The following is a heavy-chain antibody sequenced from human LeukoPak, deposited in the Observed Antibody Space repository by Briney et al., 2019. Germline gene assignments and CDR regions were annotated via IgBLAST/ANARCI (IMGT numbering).Heavy chain of an antibody. CDR1: GGSVSSNNYY. D-gene: IGHD6-13*01. CDR3: AREPKQGTAATGHFDY. J-gene: IGHJ4*02. V-gene: IGHV4-61*01. CDR2: IYYSGST. Sequence: SLSETLSLTCTVSGGSVSSNNYYWSWIRQPPGEGLEWIGYIYYSGSTNYNPSLKSRVTISIDASKNQFSLKVYSVTAADTAVYFCAREPKQGTAATGHFDYWGQGALITVSS.